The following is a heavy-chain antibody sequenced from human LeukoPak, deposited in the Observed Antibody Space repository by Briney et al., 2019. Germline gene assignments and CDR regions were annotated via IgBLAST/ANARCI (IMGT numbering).Heavy chain of an antibody. CDR1: GGSIRSSYYY. CDR2: IYDSGST. J-gene: IGHJ3*02. V-gene: IGHV4-39*01. D-gene: IGHD4-17*01. CDR3: ARHYYGDYGNFDI. Sequence: SETLSLTCTVSGGSIRSSYYYWGWIRQPPGKGLEWIGSIYDSGSTYYNPSLKSRVTISVDTSKNQFSLKLNSVTAADTAVYYCARHYYGDYGNFDIWGQGTMVTVSS.